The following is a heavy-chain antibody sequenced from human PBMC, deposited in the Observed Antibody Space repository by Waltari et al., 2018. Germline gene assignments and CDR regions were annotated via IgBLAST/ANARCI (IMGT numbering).Heavy chain of an antibody. Sequence: QVQLVQSGAEVKKPGSSVKVSCKASGGTFSSYAISWVRQAPGQGLEWMGKISPIFGTANYAQKFQGRVTLTADKSTSTAYMELSSPRSEDTAVYYCARDLTPRITMPENPWGQGTLVTVSS. CDR3: ARDLTPRITMPENP. V-gene: IGHV1-69*08. D-gene: IGHD3-10*01. J-gene: IGHJ5*02. CDR1: GGTFSSYA. CDR2: ISPIFGTA.